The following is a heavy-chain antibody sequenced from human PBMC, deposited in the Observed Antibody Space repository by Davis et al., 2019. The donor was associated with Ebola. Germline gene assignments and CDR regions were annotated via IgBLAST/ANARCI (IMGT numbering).Heavy chain of an antibody. CDR2: IIPIFGTA. V-gene: IGHV1-69*13. Sequence: SVKVPCKASGGTFSSYAISWVRQAPGQGLEWMGGIIPIFGTANYAQKFQGRVTITADESTSTAYMELSSLRSEDTAVYYCARDLIVVVVAGLNYYYYGMDVWGKGTTVTVSS. J-gene: IGHJ6*04. CDR3: ARDLIVVVVAGLNYYYYGMDV. CDR1: GGTFSSYA. D-gene: IGHD2-15*01.